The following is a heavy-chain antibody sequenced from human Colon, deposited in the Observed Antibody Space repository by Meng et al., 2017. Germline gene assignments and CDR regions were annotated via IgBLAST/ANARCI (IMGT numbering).Heavy chain of an antibody. CDR1: GYSFTTFG. Sequence: QLLLVQSGFELRKPGASVKVSCKASGYSFTTFGINWVRQAPGQGLEWLGWINTNTQEPTYAQGFTGRYAFSLDTSVSTAYLQISSLESEDTAVYYCARKASGYSYSTNWGQGTLVTVSS. D-gene: IGHD3-22*01. CDR2: INTNTQEP. CDR3: ARKASGYSYSTN. V-gene: IGHV7-4-1*02. J-gene: IGHJ4*02.